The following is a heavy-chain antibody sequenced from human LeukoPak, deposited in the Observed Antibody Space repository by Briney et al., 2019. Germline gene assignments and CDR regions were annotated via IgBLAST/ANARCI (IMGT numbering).Heavy chain of an antibody. V-gene: IGHV3-21*01. D-gene: IGHD3-22*01. CDR1: GFTFSSYS. J-gene: IGHJ4*02. CDR2: ISSGSTYI. Sequence: GGSLRLSCAASGFTFSSYSMNWVRQAPGKGLEWVSSISSGSTYIYDADSVKGRFTISRDNAKNSLYLQMNSLRDEDTAVYYCARDLRYDSSGYPDYWGQGTLVTVSS. CDR3: ARDLRYDSSGYPDY.